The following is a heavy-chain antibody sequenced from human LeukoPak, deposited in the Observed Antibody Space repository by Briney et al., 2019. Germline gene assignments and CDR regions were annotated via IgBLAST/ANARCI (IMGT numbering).Heavy chain of an antibody. D-gene: IGHD3-10*01. CDR3: AKGPSSNY. V-gene: IGHV3-7*01. CDR1: EFTFSDYW. J-gene: IGHJ4*02. CDR2: IKKDGSKK. Sequence: GGSLRLSCAASEFTFSDYWMTWVRQAPGKGLEWVADIKKDGSKKNLVDSVKGRFTISRDNAKNSLYLQMNSLRAEDTAVYYCAKGPSSNYWGQGTLVTVSS.